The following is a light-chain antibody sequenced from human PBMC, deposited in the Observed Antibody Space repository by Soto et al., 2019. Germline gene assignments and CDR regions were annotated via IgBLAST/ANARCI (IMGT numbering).Light chain of an antibody. CDR3: QQRSNWPIT. Sequence: EIVLTHSPDTLSLSPGEIATLSCRASLTVSDNYLAWYQQKAGQAPRLVIYGASNRATGIPDRFSGSGSGTDFTLTISSLEPEDFAVYYCQQRSNWPITFGQGTRLEIK. CDR2: GAS. J-gene: IGKJ5*01. V-gene: IGKV3D-20*02. CDR1: LTVSDNY.